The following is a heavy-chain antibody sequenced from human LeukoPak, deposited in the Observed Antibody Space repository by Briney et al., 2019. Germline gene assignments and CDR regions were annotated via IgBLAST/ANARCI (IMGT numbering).Heavy chain of an antibody. CDR1: GFTFSSYA. V-gene: IGHV3-30-3*01. CDR3: ARDHCSSTSCYIRFFDY. Sequence: PGRSLRLSCAASGFTFSSYAMHWARQAPGKGLEWVAVISYDGSNKYYADSVKGRFTISRDNSKNTLYLQMNSLRAEDTAVYYCARDHCSSTSCYIRFFDYWGQGTLVTVSS. J-gene: IGHJ4*02. CDR2: ISYDGSNK. D-gene: IGHD2-2*02.